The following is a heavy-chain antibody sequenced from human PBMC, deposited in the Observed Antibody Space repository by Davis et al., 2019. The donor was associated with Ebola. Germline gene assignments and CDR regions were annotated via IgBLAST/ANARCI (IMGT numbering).Heavy chain of an antibody. Sequence: GESLKISCAASGFTFSSYSMNWVRQAPGKGLEWVSYISSSSSTIYYADSVKGRFTISRDNAKNSLYLHMNSLRDEDTAVYYCAREVGATYFDYWGQGTLVTVSS. CDR2: ISSSSSTI. J-gene: IGHJ4*02. V-gene: IGHV3-48*02. CDR3: AREVGATYFDY. CDR1: GFTFSSYS. D-gene: IGHD1-26*01.